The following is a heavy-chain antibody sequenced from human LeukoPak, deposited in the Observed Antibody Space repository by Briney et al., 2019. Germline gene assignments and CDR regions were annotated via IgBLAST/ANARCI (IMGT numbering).Heavy chain of an antibody. Sequence: GGSLRLSCAASGFTFSSYGMHWVRQAPGKGLEWVAVISYDGSNKYYADSAKGRFTISRDNSKNTLYLQMNSLRAEDTAVYYCAKGEDYYDSSGYLRDYWGQGTLVTVSS. D-gene: IGHD3-22*01. CDR3: AKGEDYYDSSGYLRDY. V-gene: IGHV3-30*18. J-gene: IGHJ4*02. CDR1: GFTFSSYG. CDR2: ISYDGSNK.